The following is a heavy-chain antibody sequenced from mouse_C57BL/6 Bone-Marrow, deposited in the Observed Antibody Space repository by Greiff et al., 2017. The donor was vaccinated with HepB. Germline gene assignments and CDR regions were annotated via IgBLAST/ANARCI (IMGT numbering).Heavy chain of an antibody. V-gene: IGHV1-61*01. CDR3: STQTSQATDAMAY. J-gene: IGHJ4*01. CDR2: IYPAESET. D-gene: IGHD3-2*02. Sequence: QVQLQQPGAELVRPGPSVKLSCKASGYTFTSYWMDWVKHRPGQGLEWIGNIYPAESETHYNQKFKDKATLNVDKTTSTAYMQLSSLTSEDSAVYYCSTQTSQATDAMAYWGQGTSVTVSS. CDR1: GYTFTSYW.